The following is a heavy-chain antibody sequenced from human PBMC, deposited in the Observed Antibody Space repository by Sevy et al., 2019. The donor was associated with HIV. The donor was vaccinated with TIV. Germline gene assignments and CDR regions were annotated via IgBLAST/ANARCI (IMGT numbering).Heavy chain of an antibody. D-gene: IGHD6-13*01. J-gene: IGHJ4*02. CDR3: ARERLDAAVPYYFDY. CDR2: IYSSGRHGYTSGST. CDR1: GGSIRGHH. V-gene: IGHV4-4*07. Sequence: SETLSLTCTVSGGSIRGHHWSWIRQPAGKGLEWIGRIYSSGRHGYTSGSTNYNPSLKGRFTMSLDTSKNQFSLNLISVTAGDTAFYYCARERLDAAVPYYFDYWGQGTLVTVSS.